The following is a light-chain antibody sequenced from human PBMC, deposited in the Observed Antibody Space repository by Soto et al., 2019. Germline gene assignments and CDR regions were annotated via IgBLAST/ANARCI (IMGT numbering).Light chain of an antibody. CDR1: QSVTSSY. CDR3: HQDFNLPWT. J-gene: IGKJ5*01. V-gene: IGKV3-20*01. Sequence: EIVLTQSPGTLSLSPGERATLSCRASQSVTSSYLAWYQQRPGQTPSLLIYDTSTRATGIPDRFSGSGSGTEFTLTISSLQSEDFAVYFCHQDFNLPWTFGQGTRLEIK. CDR2: DTS.